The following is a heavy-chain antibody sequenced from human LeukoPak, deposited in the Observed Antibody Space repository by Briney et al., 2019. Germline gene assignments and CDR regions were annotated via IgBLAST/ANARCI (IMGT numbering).Heavy chain of an antibody. CDR1: GGSISSGNYF. V-gene: IGHV4-30-4*08. CDR3: ARRMQLLGHDV. CDR2: ISHSGTT. Sequence: PSETLSLTCTVSGGSISSGNYFWSWIRQPPGKGLEWIGYISHSGTTYYNPSLKSRVTISLDTSKNQFSLKVTSVTAADTAVYFCARRMQLLGHDVWGHGALVTVSS. J-gene: IGHJ4*01. D-gene: IGHD2-15*01.